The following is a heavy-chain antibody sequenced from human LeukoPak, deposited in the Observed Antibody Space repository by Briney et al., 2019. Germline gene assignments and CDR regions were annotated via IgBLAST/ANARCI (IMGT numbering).Heavy chain of an antibody. Sequence: PGGSLRLSCVASGFTFSSYEMNWVRQAPGKGLEWVSVIYSGGSTYYADSVKGRFTISRDNSKNTLYLQMNSLRAEDTAVYYCARGSGSYSYYFDYWGQGTLVTVSS. V-gene: IGHV3-53*01. CDR1: GFTFSSYE. CDR3: ARGSGSYSYYFDY. D-gene: IGHD1-26*01. CDR2: IYSGGST. J-gene: IGHJ4*02.